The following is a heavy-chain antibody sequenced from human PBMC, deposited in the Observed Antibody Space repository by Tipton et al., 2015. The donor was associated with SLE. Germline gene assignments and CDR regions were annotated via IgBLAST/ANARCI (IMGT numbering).Heavy chain of an antibody. CDR2: VYNSGST. CDR1: GGSISSHY. J-gene: IGHJ4*02. Sequence: TLSLTCTASGGSISSHYWSWIRQPPGKGLEWIGSVYNSGSTYYNPSLKSRVTISVDTSKNQFSLKLSSVTAADTAVYYCARDPRGYSNSEDWGRGTLVTVSS. D-gene: IGHD6-6*01. V-gene: IGHV4-39*07. CDR3: ARDPRGYSNSED.